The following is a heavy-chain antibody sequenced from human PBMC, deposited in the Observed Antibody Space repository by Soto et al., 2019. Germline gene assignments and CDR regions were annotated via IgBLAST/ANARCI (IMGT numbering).Heavy chain of an antibody. CDR3: ARDHTVTTPRYFYY. D-gene: IGHD4-4*01. CDR1: GGTFSSYT. J-gene: IGHJ4*02. V-gene: IGHV1-69*04. Sequence: ASVKVSCKASGGTFSSYTISWVRQAPGQGLEWMGRIIPTRGIANYAQKFQGRVMITADKSTSTAYMELSSLRSEDTAMHYCARDHTVTTPRYFYYWGQGTLVTVSS. CDR2: IIPTRGIA.